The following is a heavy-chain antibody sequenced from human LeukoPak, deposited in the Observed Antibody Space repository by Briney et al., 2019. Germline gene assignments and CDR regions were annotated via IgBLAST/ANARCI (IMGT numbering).Heavy chain of an antibody. CDR1: GFTFSDSY. V-gene: IGHV3-11*06. D-gene: IGHD4-23*01. CDR2: IITGSSYT. CDR3: ARGYGPNSGNFDY. Sequence: PGGSLRLSCAASGFTFSDSYMGWIRQAPGKGLEWASYIITGSSYTNNADSVKGRFTICGDNAKNSLYLQMNSLRAEDTAVYYCARGYGPNSGNFDYWGQGTLVTVSS. J-gene: IGHJ4*02.